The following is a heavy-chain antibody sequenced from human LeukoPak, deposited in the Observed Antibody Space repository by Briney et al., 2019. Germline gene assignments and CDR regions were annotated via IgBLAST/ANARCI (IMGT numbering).Heavy chain of an antibody. CDR2: IYYSGST. V-gene: IGHV4-59*01. CDR1: GGSISSYY. CDR3: ARDVAAAGTLDY. J-gene: IGHJ4*02. Sequence: SETLSLTCTVSGGSISSYYWSWIRQPPGKGLEWIGYIYYSGSTNYNPSLKSRVTISVDTSKNQFSLKLSSVTAADTAVYYCARDVAAAGTLDYWGQGTLVTVSS. D-gene: IGHD6-13*01.